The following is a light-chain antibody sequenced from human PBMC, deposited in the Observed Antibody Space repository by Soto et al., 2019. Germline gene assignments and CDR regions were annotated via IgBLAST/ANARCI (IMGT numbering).Light chain of an antibody. CDR1: QSVTSSY. Sequence: IVFTQSPGTLSFSRVERSTLPCRSSQSVTSSYLAWYQQKPAQAPRLLIYGASSRATGTPDRFSAGGSGTDFTLTISRLEPEDFAVYFCHQYGASPRTFGQGTKVDI. J-gene: IGKJ1*01. CDR3: HQYGASPRT. V-gene: IGKV3-20*01. CDR2: GAS.